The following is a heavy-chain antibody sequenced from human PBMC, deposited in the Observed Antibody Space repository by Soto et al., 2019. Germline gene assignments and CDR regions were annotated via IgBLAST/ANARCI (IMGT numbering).Heavy chain of an antibody. CDR3: ARHIVGATTPNAFDI. CDR1: GFTSSTSW. Sequence: GGPLRSSCAPSGFTSSTSWMTGAGQAPGKGLEWVANIKQDGSEKYYVDSVKGRFTISRDNAKNSLFLQMNSLRADDTAVFFCARHIVGATTPNAFDIRGPGTMVTVSS. CDR2: IKQDGSEK. V-gene: IGHV3-7*01. D-gene: IGHD1-26*01. J-gene: IGHJ3*02.